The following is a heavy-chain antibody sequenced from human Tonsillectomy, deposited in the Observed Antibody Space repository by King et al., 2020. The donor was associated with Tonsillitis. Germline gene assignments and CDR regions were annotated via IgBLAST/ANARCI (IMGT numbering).Heavy chain of an antibody. Sequence: EQLVQSGAEVKKPGSSVKVSCKTSGGSFSSYAVSWVRQAPGQGLEWMGRIIPILRMTNFAQKFRDRVTISADKSTSTAYLELSSLRSEDTAVYYCAAGTTFLGYCSDGSCYTDAFDIWGQGTMVIVSS. CDR2: IIPILRMT. J-gene: IGHJ3*02. CDR1: GGSFSSYA. D-gene: IGHD2-15*01. CDR3: AAGTTFLGYCSDGSCYTDAFDI. V-gene: IGHV1-69*09.